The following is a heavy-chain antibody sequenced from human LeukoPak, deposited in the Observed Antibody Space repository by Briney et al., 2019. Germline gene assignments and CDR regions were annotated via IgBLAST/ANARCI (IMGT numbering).Heavy chain of an antibody. CDR1: GYSISSGYY. CDR3: ARDRGFRSWFDP. CDR2: IYYSGNT. Sequence: SETLSLTCTVSGYSISSGYYWGWIWQPPGKGLEWIGGIYYSGNTYYNPSLKSRVTISVDTSKNQFSLKLTSVTAADTAVYYCARDRGFRSWFDPWGQGTLVTVSS. D-gene: IGHD3-10*01. J-gene: IGHJ5*02. V-gene: IGHV4-38-2*02.